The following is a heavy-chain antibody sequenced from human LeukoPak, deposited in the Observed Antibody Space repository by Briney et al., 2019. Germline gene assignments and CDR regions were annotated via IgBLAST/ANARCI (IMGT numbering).Heavy chain of an antibody. J-gene: IGHJ4*02. Sequence: PSETLSLTCTVSGGSISSGDYYWNWIRQPPGKGLEWIGYIYHSGSTYYNPSLKSRVTISVDRSKNQFSLKLSSVTAADTAVYYCARYTSGGFDYWGQGTLVTVSS. D-gene: IGHD3-10*01. V-gene: IGHV4-30-2*01. CDR1: GGSISSGDYY. CDR3: ARYTSGGFDY. CDR2: IYHSGST.